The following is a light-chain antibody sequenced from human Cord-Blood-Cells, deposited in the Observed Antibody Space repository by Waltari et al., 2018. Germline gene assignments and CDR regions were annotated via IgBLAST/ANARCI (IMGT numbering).Light chain of an antibody. CDR3: QQSYSTPLT. V-gene: IGKV1-39*01. CDR2: AAS. CDR1: QSISSH. Sequence: IQMTQSPSSLWGSVEERVTITCRESQSISSHLNWYQQKPGKAPKRLIYAASSLQSGVPSSFSGSGSGTDFTPTISSLQPEEFATDSCQQSYSTPLTFGGGTKVEIK. J-gene: IGKJ4*01.